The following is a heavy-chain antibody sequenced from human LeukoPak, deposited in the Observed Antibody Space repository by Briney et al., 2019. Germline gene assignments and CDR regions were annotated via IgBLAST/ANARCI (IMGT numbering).Heavy chain of an antibody. D-gene: IGHD2-15*01. V-gene: IGHV3-30*18. CDR1: GFTFSNYG. J-gene: IGHJ6*02. CDR3: AKGVVAATNAAYYGMDV. Sequence: GRSLRLSCAASGFTFSNYGMHWVRQAPGKGLEWVAVISYDESDKYYADSVKGRFTISRDNSKNTLYLQMNSLRPEDTVVYYCAKGVVAATNAAYYGMDVWGQGTTVTVSS. CDR2: ISYDESDK.